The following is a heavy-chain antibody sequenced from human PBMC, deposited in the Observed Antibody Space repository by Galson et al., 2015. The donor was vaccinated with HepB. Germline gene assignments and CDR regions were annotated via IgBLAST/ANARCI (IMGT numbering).Heavy chain of an antibody. D-gene: IGHD6-6*01. V-gene: IGHV3-23*01. Sequence: SLRLSCAASGFTFNSHAMTWVRQTPGKGLEWVSGLSGSGARTYYADSVKGRLTISRDNSKNTLYLQMNSLRAEDTAVYYCARGRYSSSRGFDYWGQGTLVTVSS. CDR1: GFTFNSHA. CDR3: ARGRYSSSRGFDY. CDR2: LSGSGART. J-gene: IGHJ4*02.